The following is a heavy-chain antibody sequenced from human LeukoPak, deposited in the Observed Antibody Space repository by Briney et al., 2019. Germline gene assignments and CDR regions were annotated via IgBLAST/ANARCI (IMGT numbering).Heavy chain of an antibody. CDR3: AKDDYGDYLNWFDP. D-gene: IGHD4-17*01. V-gene: IGHV3-23*01. Sequence: GGSLRLSCAASGFTFSSYAMSWVRQAPGKGLEWDSAISGSGGSTYYADSVKGRFTISRDNSKNTLYLRMNSLRAEDTAVYYCAKDDYGDYLNWFDPWGQGTLVTVSS. CDR2: ISGSGGST. CDR1: GFTFSSYA. J-gene: IGHJ5*02.